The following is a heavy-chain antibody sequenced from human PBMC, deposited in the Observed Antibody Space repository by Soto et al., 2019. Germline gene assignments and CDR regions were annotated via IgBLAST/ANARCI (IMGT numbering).Heavy chain of an antibody. CDR2: IKQDGSEK. Sequence: EVQLVESGGGLVQPGGSLRLSCAASGFTFSSYWMSWVRQAPGKGLEWVANIKQDGSEKYYVDSVKGRFTISRDNAKNSLYLQMNSLRAEDTAVSYCASGGLERRKGWSDPWGQGTLVTVSS. J-gene: IGHJ5*02. CDR3: ASGGLERRKGWSDP. V-gene: IGHV3-7*01. D-gene: IGHD1-1*01. CDR1: GFTFSSYW.